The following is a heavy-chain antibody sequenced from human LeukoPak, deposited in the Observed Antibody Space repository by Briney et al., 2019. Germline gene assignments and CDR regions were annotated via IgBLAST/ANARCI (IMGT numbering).Heavy chain of an antibody. Sequence: SETLSLTCTVSGGSISSYYWSWIRQPPGKGLEWIGYIYYSGSTNYNPSLKSRVSISVDTSKNQFSLKLSSVTAADTAVYYCARWEQLYYFDYWGQGTLVTVSS. J-gene: IGHJ4*02. CDR2: IYYSGST. D-gene: IGHD6-13*01. V-gene: IGHV4-59*01. CDR3: ARWEQLYYFDY. CDR1: GGSISSYY.